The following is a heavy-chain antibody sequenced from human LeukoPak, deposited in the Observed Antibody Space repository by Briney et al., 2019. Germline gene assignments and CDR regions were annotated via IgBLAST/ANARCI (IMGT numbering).Heavy chain of an antibody. J-gene: IGHJ4*02. CDR1: GFTFSNYW. V-gene: IGHV3-74*01. D-gene: IGHD3-22*01. CDR3: ARVAAWDSSGYLFDY. CDR2: ISSDGSST. Sequence: GGSLRLSCAASGFTFSNYWMHWVRQAPGKGLVWVSRISSDGSSTSYADSVKGRFTISRENAKKMLYLQMNSLRAEDTAVYYCARVAAWDSSGYLFDYWGQGTLVTVPS.